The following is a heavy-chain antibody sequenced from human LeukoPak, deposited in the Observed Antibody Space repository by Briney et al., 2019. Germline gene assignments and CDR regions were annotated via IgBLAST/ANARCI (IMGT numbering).Heavy chain of an antibody. J-gene: IGHJ4*02. V-gene: IGHV3-74*01. CDR3: VRDSRSADY. CDR2: ICPDGTVT. Sequence: GSLRLSCAASGFTFSTYCMHWVHQAPGKGPMWVSRICPDGTVTNYADSVKARFIISRDNARNTVYLQMNSLRVEDTAVYYCVRDSRSADYWGQGTLVTVSS. CDR1: GFTFSTYC.